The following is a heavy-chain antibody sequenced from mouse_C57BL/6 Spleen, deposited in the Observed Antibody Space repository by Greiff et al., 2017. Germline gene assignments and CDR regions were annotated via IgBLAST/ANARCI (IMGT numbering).Heavy chain of an antibody. J-gene: IGHJ4*01. CDR3: THIYDDYDEGTYYAMDY. CDR2: IYPGNSDT. V-gene: IGHV1-5*01. Sequence: VQLKESGTVLARPGASVKMSCKTSGYTFTSYWMHWVKQRPGQGLEWIGAIYPGNSDTSSNQKFKGKAKLTAVTSASTAYMELSSLTTEDSAVYYCTHIYDDYDEGTYYAMDYWGQGTSVTVSS. D-gene: IGHD2-4*01. CDR1: GYTFTSYW.